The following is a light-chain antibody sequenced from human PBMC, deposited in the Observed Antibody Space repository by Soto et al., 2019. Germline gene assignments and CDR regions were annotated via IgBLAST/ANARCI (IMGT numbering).Light chain of an antibody. CDR1: RSVSSY. V-gene: IGKV3-15*01. CDR2: GAS. CDR3: QHYNNSPFT. J-gene: IGKJ4*01. Sequence: EIVLTQSPATLSLTPGQTATLSFRASRSVSSYLAYHQRKAGQAPMLLNFGASTSASGIPARFSGSGSGTEFTLTISSLKSEDFAVYCCQHYNNSPFTFGGGTKVDIK.